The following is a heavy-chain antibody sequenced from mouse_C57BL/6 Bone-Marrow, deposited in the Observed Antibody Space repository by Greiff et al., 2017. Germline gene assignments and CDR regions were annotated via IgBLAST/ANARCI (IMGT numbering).Heavy chain of an antibody. Sequence: QVQLQQSGAELVKPGASVKISCKASGYAFSSYWMHWVKQRPGKGLEWIGQIYPGDGDTNYNGKFKGKATLTEDKSSSTAYMQLSSLTSEDSAVYFCACDGYWYYAMDYWGQGTSVTVSS. J-gene: IGHJ4*01. D-gene: IGHD2-3*01. CDR1: GYAFSSYW. CDR3: ACDGYWYYAMDY. CDR2: IYPGDGDT. V-gene: IGHV1-80*01.